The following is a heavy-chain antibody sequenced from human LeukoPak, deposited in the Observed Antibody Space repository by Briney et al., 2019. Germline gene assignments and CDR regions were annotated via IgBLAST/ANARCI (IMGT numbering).Heavy chain of an antibody. V-gene: IGHV4-39*07. D-gene: IGHD1-26*01. CDR1: GGSISSSSYF. Sequence: SETLSLTCNVSGGSISSSSYFWGWIRQPPGKRLEWIGTIYYSGSTYYNPSLKSRVIILIDTSKNQFSLKLSSVTAADTAVYYCARDWGCPPQASGRICSPPNWFDPWGQGILVTVSS. CDR3: ARDWGCPPQASGRICSPPNWFDP. CDR2: IYYSGST. J-gene: IGHJ5*02.